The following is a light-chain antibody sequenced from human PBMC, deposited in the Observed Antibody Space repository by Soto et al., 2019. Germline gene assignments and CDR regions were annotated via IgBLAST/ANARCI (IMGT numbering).Light chain of an antibody. CDR3: QQYNSWPRT. V-gene: IGKV3-15*01. CDR1: QSVSSSY. Sequence: EIVLTQSPGTLSLSPGERATLSCRASQSVSSSYLAWYQQKPGQSPSLLIYDASTRATGVPPRFSGSGSGTEFTLTISSLQSEDFAVYYCQQYNSWPRTFGQGTKVDIK. CDR2: DAS. J-gene: IGKJ2*01.